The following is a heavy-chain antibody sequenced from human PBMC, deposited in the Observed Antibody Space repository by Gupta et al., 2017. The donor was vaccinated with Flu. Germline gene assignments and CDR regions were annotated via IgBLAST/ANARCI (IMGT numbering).Heavy chain of an antibody. V-gene: IGHV3-23*01. CDR3: AKERSGDSSGWRTRCFDP. Sequence: EVQLLESGGGLVQPGGSLRLSCAASGFTFSSYALSWVRQAPGKGLEWVAAITGTGGSTYYADSVKGRVTISRDNSKNTLYRQMNSLRAEETAVYDCAKERSGDSSGWRTRCFDPGGQGTMVTVSS. CDR1: GFTFSSYA. D-gene: IGHD6-19*01. J-gene: IGHJ5*02. CDR2: ITGTGGST.